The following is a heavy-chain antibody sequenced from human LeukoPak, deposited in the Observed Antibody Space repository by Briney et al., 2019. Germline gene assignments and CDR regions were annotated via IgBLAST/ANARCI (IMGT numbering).Heavy chain of an antibody. V-gene: IGHV1-3*01. J-gene: IGHJ4*02. CDR3: ATDLTYYYDSSGYYRY. CDR2: INAGNGNT. Sequence: ASVKVSCKASGYIFTDYSINWVRQAPGQRLEWMGWINAGNGNTKYSQMFQGRVTITRDTSASTAYMELSSLRSEDTAVYYCATDLTYYYDSSGYYRYWGQGTLVTVSS. D-gene: IGHD3-22*01. CDR1: GYIFTDYS.